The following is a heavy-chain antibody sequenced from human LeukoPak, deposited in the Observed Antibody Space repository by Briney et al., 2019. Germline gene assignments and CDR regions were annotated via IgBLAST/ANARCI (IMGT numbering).Heavy chain of an antibody. CDR3: ARDHCSSTSCFPSGTNYFDS. CDR1: GFTFSSYT. CDR2: ISSSRSYI. Sequence: GGSLRLSCAASGFTFSSYTMNWVRQAPGKGLEWVSSISSSRSYIYNADSVKGRFTISRDNAKNSLYLQMNSLRAEDTAVYYCARDHCSSTSCFPSGTNYFDSWGQGTPVIVSS. V-gene: IGHV3-21*01. D-gene: IGHD2-2*01. J-gene: IGHJ4*02.